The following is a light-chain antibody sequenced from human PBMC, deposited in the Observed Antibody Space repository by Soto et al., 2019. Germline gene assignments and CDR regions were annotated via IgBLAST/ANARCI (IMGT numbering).Light chain of an antibody. V-gene: IGLV1-51*01. CDR3: GTWDSGLSGVV. CDR2: DNY. Sequence: QSVLTQPPSVSAAPGQKVTISCSGSNSNIGNHNVSWYQQLPGTAPKLLIYDNYKRPSGIPDRFSGSKSGTSATLGITGLQTGDEADYYCGTWDSGLSGVVFGGGTKLTVL. CDR1: NSNIGNHN. J-gene: IGLJ2*01.